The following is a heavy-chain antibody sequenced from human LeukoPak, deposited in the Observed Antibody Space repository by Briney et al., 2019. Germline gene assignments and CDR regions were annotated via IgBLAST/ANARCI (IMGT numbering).Heavy chain of an antibody. Sequence: GGSLRLSCAASGFTFSSYAMSWVRQAPGKGLEWVSSISGTVGSTYYADSVKGRFTISRDNSKNTLYLQMNSLRAEDTAVYYCAKDRLDYDFWSGYWHYWGQGTLVTVSS. CDR2: ISGTVGST. J-gene: IGHJ4*02. CDR3: AKDRLDYDFWSGYWHY. CDR1: GFTFSSYA. D-gene: IGHD3-3*01. V-gene: IGHV3-23*01.